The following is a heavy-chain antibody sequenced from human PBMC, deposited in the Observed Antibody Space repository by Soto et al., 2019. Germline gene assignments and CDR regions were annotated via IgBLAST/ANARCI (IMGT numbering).Heavy chain of an antibody. CDR1: GDSVSNGDYY. D-gene: IGHD2-2*01. J-gene: IGHJ6*02. V-gene: IGHV4-61*03. Sequence: QAQLQESGPGLVKPSETLSLTCTVSGDSVSNGDYYWRWIRQPPGKGLEWIGYISYNGDTNYNPSLKSRLTILADTSKNHFSLNLTSVTAADTAVYYCARDVSSSQGMDVWGQGTTVTVSS. CDR3: ARDVSSSQGMDV. CDR2: ISYNGDT.